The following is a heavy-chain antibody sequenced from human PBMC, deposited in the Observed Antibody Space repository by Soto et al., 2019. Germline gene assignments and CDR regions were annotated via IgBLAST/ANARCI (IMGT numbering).Heavy chain of an antibody. CDR1: GFTFSNFG. V-gene: IGHV3-23*01. J-gene: IGHJ4*02. CDR2: ISGTGGST. CDR3: AKVGYSSGWYAFDY. Sequence: GGSLRLSCAASGFTFSNFGMSWVRQAPGKGLEWVSAISGTGGSTYYTDSVKGRFTISRDNSKNMLHLQMNSLRAEDTAVYYCAKVGYSSGWYAFDYWGQGTLVTVSS. D-gene: IGHD6-19*01.